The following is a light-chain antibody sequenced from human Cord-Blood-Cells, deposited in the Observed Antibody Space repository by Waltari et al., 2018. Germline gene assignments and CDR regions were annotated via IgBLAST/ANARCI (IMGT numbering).Light chain of an antibody. Sequence: QSALTQPASVSGSPGQSITISCTGTSSDVGGYNYVPWYQQPPGKAPNLMIYDVSKPPSGVSNRFSGSKSGNTASLTISGLQAEDEADYYCSSYTSSSTLVFGGGTKLTVL. CDR3: SSYTSSSTLV. CDR2: DVS. J-gene: IGLJ2*01. V-gene: IGLV2-14*01. CDR1: SSDVGGYNY.